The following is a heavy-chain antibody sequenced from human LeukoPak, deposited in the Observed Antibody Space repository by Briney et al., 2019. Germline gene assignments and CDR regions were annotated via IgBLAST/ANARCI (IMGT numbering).Heavy chain of an antibody. Sequence: PSETLSLTCTVSGGXISSGGYYWSWIRQHPGKGLEWIGYIYYSGSTYYNPSLKSRLTISVDTSKNQFSLKLSSVTAADTAVYYCASADYEDAFDIWGQGTMVTVSS. J-gene: IGHJ3*02. CDR1: GGXISSGGYY. CDR2: IYYSGST. D-gene: IGHD4-17*01. V-gene: IGHV4-31*03. CDR3: ASADYEDAFDI.